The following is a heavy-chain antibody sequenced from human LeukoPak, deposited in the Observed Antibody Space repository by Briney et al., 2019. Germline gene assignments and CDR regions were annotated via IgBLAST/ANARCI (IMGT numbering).Heavy chain of an antibody. Sequence: PGGSLRLSCAASAFTFSRYAMHWVRQAPGKGLEWVAVISYDGSNKYYADSVKGRFTISRDNSKNTLYLQMNSLRAEDTAVYYCARDLNYGDYVFFDYWGQGTLVTVSS. J-gene: IGHJ4*02. D-gene: IGHD4-17*01. CDR2: ISYDGSNK. CDR1: AFTFSRYA. V-gene: IGHV3-30*04. CDR3: ARDLNYGDYVFFDY.